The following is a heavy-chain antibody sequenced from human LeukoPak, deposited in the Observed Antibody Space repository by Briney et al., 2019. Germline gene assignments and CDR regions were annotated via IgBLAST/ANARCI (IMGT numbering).Heavy chain of an antibody. CDR1: GFTFSNAW. Sequence: GGSLRLSCAASGFTFSNAWMSWVRQAPGKGLEWVGRIKSKTDGGTTDYAAPVKGRFIISRDDSKNTLYLQMNSLKTEDTAVYYCTTNYVWGSGFDPWGQGTLVTVSS. CDR2: IKSKTDGGTT. D-gene: IGHD3-16*01. V-gene: IGHV3-15*01. J-gene: IGHJ5*02. CDR3: TTNYVWGSGFDP.